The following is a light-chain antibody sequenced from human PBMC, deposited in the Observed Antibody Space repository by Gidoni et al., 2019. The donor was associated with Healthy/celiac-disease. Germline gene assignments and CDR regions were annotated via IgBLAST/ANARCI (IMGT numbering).Light chain of an antibody. CDR3: QQSYSTLWT. J-gene: IGKJ1*01. V-gene: IGKV1-39*01. CDR1: QSISSY. CDR2: AAS. Sequence: DIQRTQSPSSLSASVGDRVTITCRASQSISSYLNWYQQKPGKAPQLLIYAASSLQSGVPSRFSGSGSGTDFTLTISSLQPEDFATYYCQQSYSTLWTFGQXTKVEIK.